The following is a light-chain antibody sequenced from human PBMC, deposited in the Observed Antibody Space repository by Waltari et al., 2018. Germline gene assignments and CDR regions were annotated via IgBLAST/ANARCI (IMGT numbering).Light chain of an antibody. CDR1: HTLLFDSDKKNY. J-gene: IGKJ1*01. CDR2: WAT. V-gene: IGKV4-1*01. CDR3: HQYVTAPWT. Sequence: DIVVTQSPDSLTVSLGEGATIHCKSSHTLLFDSDKKNYMAWYQQKPGLPPRLLVYWATTRQPGVPDRFSGSGSGTDFSLTIDNLQPEDVAVYYCHQYVTAPWTFGQGTRLEI.